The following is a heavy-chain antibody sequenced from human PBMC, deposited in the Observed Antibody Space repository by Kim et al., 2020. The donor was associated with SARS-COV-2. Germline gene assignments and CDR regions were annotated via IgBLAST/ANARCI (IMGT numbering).Heavy chain of an antibody. J-gene: IGHJ4*02. CDR3: AKDHDYGDYGYFDY. V-gene: IGHV3-33*06. D-gene: IGHD4-17*01. Sequence: ADSVKGRFTISRDNSKNTLYLQMNSLRAEDTAVYYCAKDHDYGDYGYFDYWGQGTLVTVSS.